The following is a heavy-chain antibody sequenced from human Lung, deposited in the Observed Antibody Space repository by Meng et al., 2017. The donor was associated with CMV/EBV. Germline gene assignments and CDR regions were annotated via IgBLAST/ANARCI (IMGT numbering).Heavy chain of an antibody. V-gene: IGHV3-72*01. D-gene: IGHD1-26*01. CDR3: TRGHSGIHIYAFDI. CDR1: GFIFSDHY. CDR2: AANKANSYTT. J-gene: IGHJ3*02. Sequence: GGSXRLXCAGSGFIFSDHYIDWVRQAPGKGLEWVGRAANKANSYTTEYAASVKGRFTFSRDDSENSLYLQMNSLRSEDTAVYYCTRGHSGIHIYAFDIWGQGTXVTVSS.